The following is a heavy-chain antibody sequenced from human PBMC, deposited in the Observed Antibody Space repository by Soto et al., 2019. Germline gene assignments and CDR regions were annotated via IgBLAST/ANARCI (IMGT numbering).Heavy chain of an antibody. J-gene: IGHJ6*02. CDR2: ISSSSSYI. Sequence: EVQLVESGGGLVKPGGSLRLSCAASGFTFSSYSMNWVRQAPGKGLEWVSSISSSSSYIYYADSVKGRFTISRDNAKNSLYLQMNSLRAEDTAVYYFARWSLLWFGDIRSGMDVWGQGTTVTVSS. D-gene: IGHD3-10*01. V-gene: IGHV3-21*01. CDR3: ARWSLLWFGDIRSGMDV. CDR1: GFTFSSYS.